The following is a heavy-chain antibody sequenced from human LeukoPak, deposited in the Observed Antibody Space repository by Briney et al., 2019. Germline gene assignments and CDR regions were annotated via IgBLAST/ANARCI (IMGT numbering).Heavy chain of an antibody. CDR3: ARGGVNYHDTSGYYYLAAY. Sequence: GGSLRLSCAASGFTFSSYSMNWVRQAPGKGLEWVSYISSSSSTIYYADSVKGRFTISRDNAKNSLYLQMNSLRAEDTAIYYCARGGVNYHDTSGYYYLAAYWGQGTLVTVSS. V-gene: IGHV3-48*01. D-gene: IGHD3-22*01. J-gene: IGHJ4*02. CDR1: GFTFSSYS. CDR2: ISSSSSTI.